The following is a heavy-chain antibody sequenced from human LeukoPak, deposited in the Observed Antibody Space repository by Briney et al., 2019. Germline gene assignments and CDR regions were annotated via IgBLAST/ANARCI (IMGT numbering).Heavy chain of an antibody. J-gene: IGHJ3*01. Sequence: PGGSLRLSCTASGFTFSYYWMTWVRQGPGKGLEWVANIKPGGNEKYYVDSVKGRFTISRDNVKNSLYLQMNSLRAEDTAIYYCATFRFLGTWGQGTMVTVSP. D-gene: IGHD3-3*01. CDR1: GFTFSYYW. CDR2: IKPGGNEK. V-gene: IGHV3-7*03. CDR3: ATFRFLGT.